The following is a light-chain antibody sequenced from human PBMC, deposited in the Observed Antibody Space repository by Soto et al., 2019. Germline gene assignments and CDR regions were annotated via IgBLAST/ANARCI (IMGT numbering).Light chain of an antibody. J-gene: IGLJ1*01. CDR3: SSYTSSSLYV. V-gene: IGLV2-14*01. CDR1: SSDVGGYNY. CDR2: EVS. Sequence: QSALTQPASVSGSPGQSITISCTGTSSDVGGYNYVSWYQQHPGKAPKLMIYEVSNRPSGVSNRFSGSKSGNTASLTISGIQAEDEAHYYFSSYTSSSLYVFGSGTKLTVL.